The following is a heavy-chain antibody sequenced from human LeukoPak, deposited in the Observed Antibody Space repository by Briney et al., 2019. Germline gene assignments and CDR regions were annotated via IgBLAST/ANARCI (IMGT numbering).Heavy chain of an antibody. J-gene: IGHJ4*02. CDR1: GFTFSSYE. Sequence: GGSLRLSCAASGFTFSSYEMNWVRQAPGKGLEWVSYISSSGSDIYYADSVKGRFTISRDNAKNSLYLHMNSLRAEDTAVYYCARDYGGSSPFDYWGQGTLVTVSS. V-gene: IGHV3-48*03. CDR2: ISSSGSDI. D-gene: IGHD4-23*01. CDR3: ARDYGGSSPFDY.